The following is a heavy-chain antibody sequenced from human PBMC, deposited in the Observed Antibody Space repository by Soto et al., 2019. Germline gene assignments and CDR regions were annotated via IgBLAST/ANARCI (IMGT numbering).Heavy chain of an antibody. V-gene: IGHV3-15*01. CDR2: IKSKTDGGTT. CDR1: GFTFSNAW. Sequence: GESLKISCAASGFTFSNAWMSWVRQAPGKGLEWVGRIKSKTDGGTTDYAAPVKGRFTISRDDSKNTLYLQMNSLKTEDTAVYYCTTEGSGSYYYYYGMDVWGQGTTVTVSS. D-gene: IGHD1-26*01. CDR3: TTEGSGSYYYYYGMDV. J-gene: IGHJ6*02.